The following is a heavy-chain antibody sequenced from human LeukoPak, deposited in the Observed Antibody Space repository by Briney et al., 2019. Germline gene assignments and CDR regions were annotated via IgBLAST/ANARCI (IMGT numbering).Heavy chain of an antibody. CDR1: GSTFTSYW. D-gene: IGHD6-13*01. CDR2: ISGSGGST. V-gene: IGHV3-23*01. Sequence: PGGSLRLSCAASGSTFTSYWMTWVRQAPGKGLEWASAISGSGGSTYYADSVKGRFTISRDNSKNTLYLQMNSLRAEDTAVYYCAKPGSSSWYDGFDYWGQGTLVTVSS. J-gene: IGHJ4*02. CDR3: AKPGSSSWYDGFDY.